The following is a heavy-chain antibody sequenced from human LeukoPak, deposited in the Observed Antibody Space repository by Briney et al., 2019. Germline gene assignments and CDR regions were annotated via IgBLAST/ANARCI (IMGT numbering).Heavy chain of an antibody. CDR3: ARDWVIFTRGYFDY. D-gene: IGHD3-9*01. CDR2: IIPIFGTA. V-gene: IGHV1-69*05. Sequence: ASVKVSCKASGGTFSSYAISWVRQAPGQGLEWMGGIIPIFGTANYAQKFQGRVTMATDTSTSTAYMELRSLRSDDTAVYYCARDWVIFTRGYFDYWGQGTLVTVSS. CDR1: GGTFSSYA. J-gene: IGHJ4*02.